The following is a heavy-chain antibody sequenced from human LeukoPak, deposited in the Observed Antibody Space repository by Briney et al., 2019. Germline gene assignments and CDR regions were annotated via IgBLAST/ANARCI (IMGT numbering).Heavy chain of an antibody. CDR3: ARDRNKGDDILTGSESDWFGP. Sequence: GASVKVSCKASGYTFTSYGISWVRQAPGQGLEWMGWISAYNGNTNYAQKLQGRVTMTTDTSTSTAYMELRSLRSDDTAVYYCARDRNKGDDILTGSESDWFGPWGQGTLVTVSS. CDR1: GYTFTSYG. J-gene: IGHJ5*02. D-gene: IGHD3-9*01. V-gene: IGHV1-18*01. CDR2: ISAYNGNT.